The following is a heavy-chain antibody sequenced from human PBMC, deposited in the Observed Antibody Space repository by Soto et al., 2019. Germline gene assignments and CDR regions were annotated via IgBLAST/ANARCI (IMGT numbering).Heavy chain of an antibody. J-gene: IGHJ6*02. D-gene: IGHD3-9*01. CDR3: ARVVRYFDTPYGMDV. CDR1: GFTFSSYA. Sequence: PGGSLSLSCAASGFTFSSYAMSWVRQAPGKGLEWVSGIGGSGGNTYYADSVKGRFTISRDNSKNTLFLQMNSLRAEDTAEYYCARVVRYFDTPYGMDVWGQGTTVTVSS. CDR2: IGGSGGNT. V-gene: IGHV3-23*01.